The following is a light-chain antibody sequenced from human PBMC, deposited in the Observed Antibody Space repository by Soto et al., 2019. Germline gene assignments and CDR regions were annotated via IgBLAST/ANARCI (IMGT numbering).Light chain of an antibody. CDR2: DAS. V-gene: IGKV3-11*01. Sequence: EIVLTQSPATLSLSPGERATLSCRASQSVGSYLAWYQQKPGQAPRLLIYDASNRATGIPARFSGSGSGTDFSLNICRVVPGDFAVFYCQQWSKRPLTFGGWTKVDI. J-gene: IGKJ4*01. CDR1: QSVGSY. CDR3: QQWSKRPLT.